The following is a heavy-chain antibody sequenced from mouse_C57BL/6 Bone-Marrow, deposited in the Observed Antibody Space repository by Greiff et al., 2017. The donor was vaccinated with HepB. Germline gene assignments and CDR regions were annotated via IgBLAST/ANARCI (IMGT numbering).Heavy chain of an antibody. CDR1: GYTFTSYW. D-gene: IGHD4-1*01. J-gene: IGHJ2*01. CDR2: INPSSGYT. V-gene: IGHV1-7*01. CDR3: ATGAVDY. Sequence: QVQLQQSGAELAKPGASVKLSCKASGYTFTSYWMHWVKQRPGQGLEWIGYINPSSGYTKDNQKFKSKATLTVDKSSSTAYMQLSSLTSEDSAVYYCATGAVDYWGQGTTLTVSS.